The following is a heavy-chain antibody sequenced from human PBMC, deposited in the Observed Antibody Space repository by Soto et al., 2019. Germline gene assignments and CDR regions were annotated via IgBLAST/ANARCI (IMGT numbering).Heavy chain of an antibody. V-gene: IGHV1-18*01. CDR3: ARVGRAAALHAAFDY. D-gene: IGHD6-13*01. Sequence: SVEVTCEACGDGNKSNCMRWLQQEQGQGREWMGWISAYNGNTSYAQKLQGRVTMTTDTSTSTAYMELRSLRSDDTALYYCARVGRAAALHAAFDYWGQGTLVTVSS. CDR2: ISAYNGNT. J-gene: IGHJ4*02. CDR1: GDGNKSNC.